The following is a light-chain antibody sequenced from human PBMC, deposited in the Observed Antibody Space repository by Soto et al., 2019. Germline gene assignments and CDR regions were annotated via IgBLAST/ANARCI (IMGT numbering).Light chain of an antibody. CDR2: DVS. CDR1: SSDVGGYNY. Sequence: QSVLTQPASVSGAAGEAITISCPGTSSDVGGYNYVSWYQQHPGKAPKLMIYDVSNRPSGVSNRFSGSKSGNTASLTISGLQAEDEADYYCSSYTSSSTLGVFGTGTKVTVL. J-gene: IGLJ1*01. CDR3: SSYTSSSTLGV. V-gene: IGLV2-14*01.